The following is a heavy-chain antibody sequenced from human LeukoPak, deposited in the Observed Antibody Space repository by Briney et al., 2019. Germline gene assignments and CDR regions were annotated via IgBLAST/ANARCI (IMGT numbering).Heavy chain of an antibody. CDR1: VSSISSDY. CDR2: TYYSGST. CDR3: ASIINITLIDTHYMDV. Sequence: SETLSLTCIVSVSSISSDYWSWIRQPPGKGLEWIGYTYYSGSTTYNPSLTSRVTMSVDTSNNQFSLKLSSVTAADTAVYYCASIINITLIDTHYMDVWGKGTTVTVS. D-gene: IGHD3-22*01. J-gene: IGHJ6*03. V-gene: IGHV4-59*01.